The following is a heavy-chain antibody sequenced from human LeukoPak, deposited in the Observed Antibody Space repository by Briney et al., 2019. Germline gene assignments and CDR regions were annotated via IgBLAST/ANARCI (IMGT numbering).Heavy chain of an antibody. CDR3: AKYLRPAVVKVGLDY. J-gene: IGHJ4*02. Sequence: GGSLRLSCAASGFTFNNYAMSWVRQAPGKGLEWVSAISGSGETTYYADSVKGRFTISRDNSKNTLYLQMNSLRAEDTAVYYCAKYLRPAVVKVGLDYWGQGTLVTVSS. D-gene: IGHD4-23*01. CDR1: GFTFNNYA. CDR2: ISGSGETT. V-gene: IGHV3-23*01.